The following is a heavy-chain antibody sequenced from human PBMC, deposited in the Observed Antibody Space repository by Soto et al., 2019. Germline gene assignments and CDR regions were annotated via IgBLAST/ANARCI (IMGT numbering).Heavy chain of an antibody. J-gene: IGHJ5*02. V-gene: IGHV1-8*01. CDR3: AREDVGWFDP. D-gene: IGHD3-10*01. CDR1: GYSFTSYD. CDR2: MNPNGGNT. Sequence: QVQLVQSGAEVKKPGASVKVSCKASGYSFTSYDINWVRQATGQGLEWMGWMNPNGGNTGYAQKFQGSATTTRNTSISTAYMALSSLRSEDTAVYYCAREDVGWFDPWGQGTLVTVSS.